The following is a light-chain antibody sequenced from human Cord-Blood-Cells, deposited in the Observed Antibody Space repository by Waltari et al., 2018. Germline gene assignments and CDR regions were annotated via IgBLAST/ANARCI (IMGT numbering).Light chain of an antibody. CDR2: AAS. CDR3: QQLNSYPRA. V-gene: IGKV1-9*01. Sequence: DSQLTQSPSFLSASVGHRLSITCRSSQGSSSYLALYQQNPGKPPNLMTYAASTLQSGVPPRFTGSGSGKEFDHNISCLQPEGFATYDCQQLNSYPRAFRPGTKVDIK. CDR1: QGSSSY. J-gene: IGKJ3*01.